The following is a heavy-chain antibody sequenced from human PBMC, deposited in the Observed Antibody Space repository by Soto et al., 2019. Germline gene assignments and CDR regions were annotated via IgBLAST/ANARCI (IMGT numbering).Heavy chain of an antibody. CDR1: GGNISTYD. CDR2: IYYSGST. CDR3: ARAVGIAAAGDFDY. Sequence: SETLSVTCTVSGGNISTYDWSWIRPPPGKGLEWIGYIYYSGSTNYNPSLKSRVTISVDRSKNQFSLKLSSVTAADTAVYYCARAVGIAAAGDFDYWGQGTLVTVSS. D-gene: IGHD6-13*01. J-gene: IGHJ4*02. V-gene: IGHV4-59*12.